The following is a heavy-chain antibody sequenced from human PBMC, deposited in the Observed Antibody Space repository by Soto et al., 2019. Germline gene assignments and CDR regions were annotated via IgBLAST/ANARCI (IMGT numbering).Heavy chain of an antibody. Sequence: SVKVSCKASGGTFSSYAISWVRQAPGQGLEWMGGIIPIFGTANYAQKFQGRVTITADESTSTAYMELSSLRSEDTALYYCARDLEIFGVVMGIDPWGQGTLVTVSS. J-gene: IGHJ5*02. D-gene: IGHD3-3*01. CDR1: GGTFSSYA. CDR3: ARDLEIFGVVMGIDP. CDR2: IIPIFGTA. V-gene: IGHV1-69*13.